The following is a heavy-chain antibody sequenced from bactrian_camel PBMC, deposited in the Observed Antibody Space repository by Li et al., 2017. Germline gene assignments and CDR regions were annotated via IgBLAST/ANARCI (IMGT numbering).Heavy chain of an antibody. J-gene: IGHJ4*01. V-gene: IGHV3S31*01. CDR3: AKVRFSFVRASFDN. CDR1: GFAFSVTA. CDR2: TNDAGGIT. Sequence: DVQLVESGGGLVQPGGSLRLSCAASGFAFSVTAMSWVRRAPGKGLEWVSSTNDAGGITYYEDSVKGRFTISRDNAKNTLYLQLNSLKTEDTAMYYCAKVRFSFVRASFDNWGQGTQVTFS. D-gene: IGHD2*01.